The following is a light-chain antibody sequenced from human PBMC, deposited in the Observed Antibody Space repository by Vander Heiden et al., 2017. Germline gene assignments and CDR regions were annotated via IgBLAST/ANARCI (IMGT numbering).Light chain of an antibody. Sequence: IHMSQSLSPLSASVGDGDTITCRASQSISSYLYWYQQKPRKAPELLLYAASRLQSAVPSRVSCSGSGTDFTLTISSLQPEDYATYYCQQSYSTPRALTFGGGTKVEIK. CDR3: QQSYSTPRALT. V-gene: IGKV1-39*01. CDR2: AAS. J-gene: IGKJ4*02. CDR1: QSISSY.